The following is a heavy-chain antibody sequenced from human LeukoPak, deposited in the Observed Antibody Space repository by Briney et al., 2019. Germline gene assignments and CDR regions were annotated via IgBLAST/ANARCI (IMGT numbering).Heavy chain of an antibody. D-gene: IGHD3-3*01. J-gene: IGHJ5*02. Sequence: GGALQSSCMAAGCSFTSYWIDGVRRMPGKGREWMGTIYPGDSDTRYSPSFEGQVTISADKFINTAYLQWSSLKASDTATYYCARRLEATAPRGRHRLYRCFDPWGQGTLVPVSS. V-gene: IGHV5-51*01. CDR3: ARRLEATAPRGRHRLYRCFDP. CDR1: GCSFTSYW. CDR2: IYPGDSDT.